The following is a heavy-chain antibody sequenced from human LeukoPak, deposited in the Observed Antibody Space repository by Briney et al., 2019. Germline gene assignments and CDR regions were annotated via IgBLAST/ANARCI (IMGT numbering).Heavy chain of an antibody. CDR2: ISAYNGNT. J-gene: IGHJ5*02. Sequence: ASVKVSCKASGYTFTSYGISWVRQAPGQGLEWMGWISAYNGNTNYARKLQGRVTMTTDTSTSTAYMELRSLRSDDTAVYYCARDIVVVPAAEMNWFDPWGQGTLVTVSS. CDR1: GYTFTSYG. D-gene: IGHD2-2*01. V-gene: IGHV1-18*01. CDR3: ARDIVVVPAAEMNWFDP.